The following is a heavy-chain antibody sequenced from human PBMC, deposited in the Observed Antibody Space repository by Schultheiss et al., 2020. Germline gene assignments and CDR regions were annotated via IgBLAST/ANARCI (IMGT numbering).Heavy chain of an antibody. CDR1: GGSISSSNW. D-gene: IGHD3-10*01. CDR2: INHSGST. CDR3: ARSGFKRFDP. J-gene: IGHJ5*02. V-gene: IGHV4-4*02. Sequence: GSLRLSCAVSGGSISSSNWWSWVRQPPGKGLEWIGEINHSGSTYYNPSLKSRVTISVDTSKNQFSLKLSSVTAADTAVYYCARSGFKRFDPWGQGTLVTVSS.